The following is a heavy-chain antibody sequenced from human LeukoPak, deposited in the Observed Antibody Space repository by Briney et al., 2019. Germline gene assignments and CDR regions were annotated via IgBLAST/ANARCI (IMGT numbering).Heavy chain of an antibody. Sequence: SQTLSLICTVSGGSISSGSYYWSWIRQPAGKGLDRIGRIYTSGSTSYNPSLKSRVNISVDTSKNQFSLKLSSVTAADTAVYYCARGLSSGWYYFDYWGQGTLVTVSS. J-gene: IGHJ4*02. V-gene: IGHV4-61*02. CDR2: IYTSGST. CDR3: ARGLSSGWYYFDY. D-gene: IGHD6-19*01. CDR1: GGSISSGSYY.